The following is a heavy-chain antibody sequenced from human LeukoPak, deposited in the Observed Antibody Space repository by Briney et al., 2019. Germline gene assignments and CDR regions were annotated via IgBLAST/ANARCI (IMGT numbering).Heavy chain of an antibody. CDR3: TKGRGTYYYHAFDI. D-gene: IGHD2-15*01. CDR2: ISWNSGSI. V-gene: IGHV3-9*03. CDR1: GFTFDDYA. J-gene: IGHJ3*02. Sequence: GGSLRLSCAASGFTFDDYAMHWVRQAPGKGLEWVSGISWNSGSIGYADSLKGRVTISRDNAKNSLYLQMNSLTSEDMAFYYCTKGRGTYYYHAFDIWGQGTMVTVSS.